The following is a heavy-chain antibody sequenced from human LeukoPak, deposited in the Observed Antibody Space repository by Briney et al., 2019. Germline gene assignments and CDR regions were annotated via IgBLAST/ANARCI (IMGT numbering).Heavy chain of an antibody. CDR3: ARDDDYGDGVPSDY. CDR2: TSSTGSYI. J-gene: IGHJ4*02. Sequence: GGSLRLSCAASGFTFSSYSMNWVRQAPGKGLEWVSSTSSTGSYIYYADSVKGRFTISRDNAKNSLYLQMNSLRAEDTAVYYCARDDDYGDGVPSDYWGQGTLVTVSS. CDR1: GFTFSSYS. V-gene: IGHV3-21*01. D-gene: IGHD4-17*01.